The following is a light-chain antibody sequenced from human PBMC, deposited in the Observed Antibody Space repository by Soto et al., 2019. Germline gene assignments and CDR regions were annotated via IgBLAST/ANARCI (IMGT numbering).Light chain of an antibody. V-gene: IGKV1-39*01. J-gene: IGKJ1*01. Sequence: EIRMNLSAASVSASVGDRVTITCRASQSVRKFLNYYKQKSGKDPKLLMYAASSLQSGVPSRFSGSGSGADFTLTISSLQPEDFATHYCPPSYSTLSWPFAQGAKV. CDR3: PPSYSTLSWP. CDR2: AAS. CDR1: QSVRKF.